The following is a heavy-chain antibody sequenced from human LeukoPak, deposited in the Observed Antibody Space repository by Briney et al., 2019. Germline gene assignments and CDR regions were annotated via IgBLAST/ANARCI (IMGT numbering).Heavy chain of an antibody. CDR2: IYSGGST. CDR3: ARRFTMGRGVIIDDFAFDI. D-gene: IGHD3-10*01. J-gene: IGHJ3*02. Sequence: PGGSLRLSCAASGFTVSSNYMSWVRQAPGKGLEWVSVIYSGGSTYYADSVKGRFTISRDNSKNTLYLQMNSLRAEDTAVYYCARRFTMGRGVIIDDFAFDIWGQGTKVTVSS. CDR1: GFTVSSNY. V-gene: IGHV3-66*04.